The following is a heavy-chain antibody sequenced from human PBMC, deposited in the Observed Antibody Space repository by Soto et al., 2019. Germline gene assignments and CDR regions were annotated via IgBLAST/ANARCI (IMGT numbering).Heavy chain of an antibody. CDR2: IYYSGST. J-gene: IGHJ4*02. D-gene: IGHD2-2*01. CDR3: ARDPDYYAPGHYFDY. Sequence: QVQLQESGPGLVKPSETLSLTCTVSGGSVSSGSYYWSWIRQPPGKGLEWIGYIYYSGSTNYNPSLKSRVTISVDTSKNQFSLKLSSVTAADTAVYYCARDPDYYAPGHYFDYWGQGTLVTVSS. V-gene: IGHV4-61*01. CDR1: GGSVSSGSYY.